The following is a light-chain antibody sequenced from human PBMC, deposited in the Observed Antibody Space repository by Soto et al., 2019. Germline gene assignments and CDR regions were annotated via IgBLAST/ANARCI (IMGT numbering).Light chain of an antibody. CDR1: QSISSW. Sequence: DIQMTQSPSTLSASVGDRVTITCRASQSISSWLARYQQKPGKAPKLLIYKASSLESGVPSRFSGSGSGTEFTLTISSLQPDDFATYYCQQYNNLWTFGQGTKVEIK. CDR3: QQYNNLWT. V-gene: IGKV1-5*03. CDR2: KAS. J-gene: IGKJ1*01.